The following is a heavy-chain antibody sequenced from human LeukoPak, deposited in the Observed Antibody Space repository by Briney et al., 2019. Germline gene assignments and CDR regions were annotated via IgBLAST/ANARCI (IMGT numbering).Heavy chain of an antibody. D-gene: IGHD2-2*01. V-gene: IGHV3-23*01. CDR3: AKDRYCSSTNCPYDN. J-gene: IGHJ4*02. CDR2: ISVSDDST. CDR1: GFTSSDYT. Sequence: GSLRLSCAASGFTSSDYTMNWVRQAPGKGLEWVSGISVSDDSTYYADSVKGRFTMSRDNSNNMLYLQMNSLRAEDTAVYYCAKDRYCSSTNCPYDNWGQGTLVTVSS.